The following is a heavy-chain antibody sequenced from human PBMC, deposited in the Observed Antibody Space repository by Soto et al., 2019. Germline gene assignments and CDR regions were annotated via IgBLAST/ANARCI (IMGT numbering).Heavy chain of an antibody. CDR1: GGSISSYY. CDR2: IYYSGST. D-gene: IGHD5-12*01. V-gene: IGHV4-59*12. Sequence: SETLSLTCTVSGGSISSYYWSWIRQPPGKGLEWIGYIYYSGSTNYNPSLKSRFTISRDNSKNTLYLQMNSLRAGDTAVYYCARVSERGYEFDYWGQGTLVTVSS. J-gene: IGHJ4*02. CDR3: ARVSERGYEFDY.